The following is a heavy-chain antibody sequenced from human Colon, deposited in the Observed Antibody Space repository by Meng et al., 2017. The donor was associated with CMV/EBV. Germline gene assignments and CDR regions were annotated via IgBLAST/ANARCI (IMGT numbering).Heavy chain of an antibody. Sequence: QVKVVQAGAEVTMPGSSVKVSCNASGGTFDTSTFNWVRQAPGQGLEWMGGIIPMFGSPSYSQKFRGRVTITADELEVNSLRSEDTAVYYCARGKQAGFDLWGQGTLVTVSS. D-gene: IGHD6-13*01. CDR1: GGTFDTST. V-gene: IGHV1-69*12. J-gene: IGHJ5*02. CDR3: ARGKQAGFDL. CDR2: IIPMFGSP.